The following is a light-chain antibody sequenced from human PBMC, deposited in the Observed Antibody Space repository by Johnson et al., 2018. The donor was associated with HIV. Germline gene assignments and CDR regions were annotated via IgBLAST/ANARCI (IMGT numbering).Light chain of an antibody. Sequence: HSVLTQPPSVSAAPGQKVTISCSGSYSNIGNNYVSWYQQLPGTAPKLLIYKNDKRPSGIPDRFSGSKSGTSATLGITGLQTGDAADYYGGIWHTSLSTGGVFGTGTNVTVL. CDR3: GIWHTSLSTGGV. V-gene: IGLV1-51*02. CDR2: KND. J-gene: IGLJ1*01. CDR1: YSNIGNNY.